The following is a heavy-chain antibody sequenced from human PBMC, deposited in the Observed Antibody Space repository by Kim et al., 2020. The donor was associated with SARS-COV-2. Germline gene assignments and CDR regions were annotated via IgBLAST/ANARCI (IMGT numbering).Heavy chain of an antibody. V-gene: IGHV1-18*01. CDR3: VSGTWGEVNDY. J-gene: IGHJ4*02. D-gene: IGHD3-16*01. CDR2: NT. Sequence: NTKYGHTFKDRVTLSTDSSTSTAYMELRSLKSDDTAVYYCVSGTWGEVNDYWGQGTLVTVSS.